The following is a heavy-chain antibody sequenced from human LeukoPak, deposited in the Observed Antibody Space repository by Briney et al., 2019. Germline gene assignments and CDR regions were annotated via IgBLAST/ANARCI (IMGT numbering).Heavy chain of an antibody. J-gene: IGHJ6*03. CDR2: IFRDGRA. Sequence: GGSLRLSCAASGFAVSSDYMSWVRQAPGKGLEWVSVIFRDGRAFYADSAKGRFTISRDNAKNSLYLQMNSLRAEDTALYYCAKGGIHRGYYYYYMDVWGKGTTVTISS. V-gene: IGHV3-53*05. D-gene: IGHD6-13*01. CDR3: AKGGIHRGYYYYYMDV. CDR1: GFAVSSDY.